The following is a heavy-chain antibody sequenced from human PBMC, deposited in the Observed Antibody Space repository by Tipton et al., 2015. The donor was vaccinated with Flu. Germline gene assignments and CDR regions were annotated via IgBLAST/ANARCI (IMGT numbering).Heavy chain of an antibody. J-gene: IGHJ2*01. CDR2: IYHSGST. V-gene: IGHV4-38-2*01. Sequence: TLSLTCAVSGYSISSGYYWGWIRQPPGKGLEWIGSIYHSGSTYYNPSLKSRVTISVDTSKNQFSPRLSSVTAADTAVYYCARLDSGGPIWYFDLWGRGTLVTVSS. CDR3: ARLDSGGPIWYFDL. D-gene: IGHD2-15*01. CDR1: GYSISSGYY.